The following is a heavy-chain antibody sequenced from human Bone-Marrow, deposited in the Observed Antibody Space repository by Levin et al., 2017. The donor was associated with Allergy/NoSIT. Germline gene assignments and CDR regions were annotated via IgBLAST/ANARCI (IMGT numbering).Heavy chain of an antibody. V-gene: IGHV3-23*01. Sequence: PGESLKISCAVSGLSLSSHAMSWVRQAPGKGLEWVSGISGSGYATYYADSVKGRFTISRDTSKNTLFLQMESLRAEDTAVYYCAIDHSGYYGPWGQGTLVSVSS. D-gene: IGHD3-22*01. CDR1: GLSLSSHA. J-gene: IGHJ5*02. CDR2: ISGSGYAT. CDR3: AIDHSGYYGP.